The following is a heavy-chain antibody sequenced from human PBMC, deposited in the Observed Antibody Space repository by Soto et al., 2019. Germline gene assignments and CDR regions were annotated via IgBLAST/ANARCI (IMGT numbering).Heavy chain of an antibody. CDR3: ARVNSMVRGVILDYGMDV. J-gene: IGHJ6*02. CDR2: IYSGGST. Sequence: LRLSCAASGFTVSSNYMSWVRQAPGKGLEWVSVIYSGGSTYYADSVKGRFTISRDNSKNTLYLQMNSLRAEDTAVYYCARVNSMVRGVILDYGMDVWGQGTTVTVSS. D-gene: IGHD3-10*01. CDR1: GFTVSSNY. V-gene: IGHV3-53*01.